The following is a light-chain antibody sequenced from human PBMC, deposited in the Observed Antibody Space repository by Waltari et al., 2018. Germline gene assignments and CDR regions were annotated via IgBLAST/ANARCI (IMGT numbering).Light chain of an antibody. CDR2: ESS. CDR1: QSIPNY. CDR3: QQRSNWPLLT. Sequence: EIVLTQSPATLSLSPGERATLSCRASQSIPNYLAWYQQKRSQAPRLLISESSNRATGIPARVSGGGSGTDFTLTISGLEPEDFAVYYCQQRSNWPLLTFGGGTKVEIK. J-gene: IGKJ4*01. V-gene: IGKV3-11*01.